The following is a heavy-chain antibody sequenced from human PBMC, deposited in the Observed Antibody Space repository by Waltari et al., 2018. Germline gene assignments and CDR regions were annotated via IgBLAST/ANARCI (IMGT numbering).Heavy chain of an antibody. D-gene: IGHD5-12*01. CDR2: IYYSGST. V-gene: IGHV4-59*01. CDR3: ARERRGIVATPTGDAFDI. CDR1: GGSISSYY. Sequence: QVQLQESGPGLVKPSETLSLTCTVSGGSISSYYRSWIRQPPGKGLEWIGYIYYSGSTNYNPSLKSRVTISVDTSKNQFSLKLSSVTAADTAVYYCARERRGIVATPTGDAFDIWGQGTMVTVSS. J-gene: IGHJ3*02.